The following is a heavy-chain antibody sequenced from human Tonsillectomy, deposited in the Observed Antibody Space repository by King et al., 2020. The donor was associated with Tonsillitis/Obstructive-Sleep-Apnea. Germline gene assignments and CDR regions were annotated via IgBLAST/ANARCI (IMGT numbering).Heavy chain of an antibody. V-gene: IGHV3-21*01. D-gene: IGHD2-15*01. CDR2: ISSSSTYI. CDR3: ARDSGLGYCSAGSCYADY. Sequence: VQLVESGGGLVKPGGSLRLSCAASGFTFSSYSMNWVRQAPGKGLEWVSSISSSSTYIYYADSVKGRFTISRDNAKNSLYLQMNSLRAEDTAVYYCARDSGLGYCSAGSCYADYWGQGTPVTVSS. J-gene: IGHJ4*02. CDR1: GFTFSSYS.